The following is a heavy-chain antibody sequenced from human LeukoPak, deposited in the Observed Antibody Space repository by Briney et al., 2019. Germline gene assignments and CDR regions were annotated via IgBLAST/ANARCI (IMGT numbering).Heavy chain of an antibody. CDR2: IYPGDSDT. CDR3: AGHRTNYYYYMDV. CDR1: GYSFTSYW. Sequence: GESLKISCKGSGYSFTSYWIGWVRQMPGKGLEWMGIIYPGDSDTRYSPSFQGQVTISADKSISTAYLQWSSLKASDTAMYYCAGHRTNYYYYMDVWGKGTTVTVSS. J-gene: IGHJ6*03. V-gene: IGHV5-51*01. D-gene: IGHD1-14*01.